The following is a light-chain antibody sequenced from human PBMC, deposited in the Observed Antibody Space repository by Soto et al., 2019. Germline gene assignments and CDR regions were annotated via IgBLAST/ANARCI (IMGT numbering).Light chain of an antibody. CDR3: SSFAPSYRVI. J-gene: IGLJ2*01. CDR2: GVF. Sequence: QSALTQPRSVSGSPGHSVTISCFGTSSDIGSYNAVSWYQQHPGKAPKLIIFGVFERPSGVPDRFSGSKSGNSASLTISGLQAEDESDYYCSSFAPSYRVIFGGGTKLTVL. CDR1: SSDIGSYNA. V-gene: IGLV2-11*01.